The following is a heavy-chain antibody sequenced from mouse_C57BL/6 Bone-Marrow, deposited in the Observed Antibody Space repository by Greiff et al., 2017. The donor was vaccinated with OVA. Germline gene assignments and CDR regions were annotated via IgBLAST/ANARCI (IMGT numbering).Heavy chain of an antibody. CDR1: GFTFSDYY. J-gene: IGHJ3*01. CDR3: ARPYGYPWFAY. CDR2: ISNGGGST. V-gene: IGHV5-12*01. Sequence: EVKLVESGGSLVQPGGSLKLSCAASGFTFSDYYMYWVRQTPEKRLEWVAYISNGGGSTYYPDTVKGRFTISRDNAKNTLYLQMSRLKSEDTAMYYCARPYGYPWFAYWGQGTLVTVSA. D-gene: IGHD2-2*01.